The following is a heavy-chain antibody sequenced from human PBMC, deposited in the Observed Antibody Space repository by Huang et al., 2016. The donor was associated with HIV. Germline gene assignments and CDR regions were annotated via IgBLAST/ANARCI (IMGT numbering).Heavy chain of an antibody. CDR2: INHSGST. Sequence: QVQLQQWGAGLLKPSETLSLTCAVSGGSFGGYYWSGIRQAPGRGLEWIGEINHSGSTNYNSPLKSLVAMSVDTSKNQVSLKLTSATAADTAVYFCARGGQYHFWSGHYPGYLDVWGKGTTVAVSS. D-gene: IGHD3-3*01. J-gene: IGHJ6*03. CDR1: GGSFGGYY. CDR3: ARGGQYHFWSGHYPGYLDV. V-gene: IGHV4-34*01.